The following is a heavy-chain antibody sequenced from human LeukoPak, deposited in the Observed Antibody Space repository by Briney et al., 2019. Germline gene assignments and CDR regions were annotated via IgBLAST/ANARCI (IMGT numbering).Heavy chain of an antibody. J-gene: IGHJ4*02. CDR2: INSDGSST. CDR1: GFTFSSYW. Sequence: GGSLRLSCAASGFTFSSYWMHWVRQAPGKGLVWVSRINSDGSSTSYADSVKGRFTISRDNAKNTLYLQMNSLRAEDTAVYYCATVAPTAAMSSSGFDYWGQGTLVTVSS. V-gene: IGHV3-74*01. D-gene: IGHD2-2*01. CDR3: ATVAPTAAMSSSGFDY.